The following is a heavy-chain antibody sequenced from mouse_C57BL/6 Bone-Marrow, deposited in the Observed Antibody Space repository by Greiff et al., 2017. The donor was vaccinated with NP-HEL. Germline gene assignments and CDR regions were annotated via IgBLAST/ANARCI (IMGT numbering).Heavy chain of an antibody. D-gene: IGHD1-1*01. CDR2: IYPGSGST. CDR3: APYYYGSKDWYFDV. J-gene: IGHJ1*03. CDR1: GYTFTSYW. V-gene: IGHV1-55*01. Sequence: QVQLQQPGAELVKPGASVKMSCKASGYTFTSYWITWVKQRPGQGLEWIGDIYPGSGSTNYNEKFKSKATLTVDTSSSTAYMQLSSLTSEDSAVYYCAPYYYGSKDWYFDVWGTGTTVTVSS.